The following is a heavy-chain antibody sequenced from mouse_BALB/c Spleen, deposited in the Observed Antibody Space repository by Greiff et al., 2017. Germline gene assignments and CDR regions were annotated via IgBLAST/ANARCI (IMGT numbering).Heavy chain of an antibody. CDR1: GFTFSSYG. CDR2: ISSGGSYT. CDR3: ARHLRDAMDY. Sequence: EVKLVESGGDLVKPGGSLKLSCAASGFTFSSYGMSWVRQTPDKRLEWVATISSGGSYTYYPDSVKGRFTISRDNAKNTLYLQMSSLKSEDTAMYYCARHLRDAMDYWGQGTSVTVSS. J-gene: IGHJ4*01. D-gene: IGHD3-2*02. V-gene: IGHV5-6*01.